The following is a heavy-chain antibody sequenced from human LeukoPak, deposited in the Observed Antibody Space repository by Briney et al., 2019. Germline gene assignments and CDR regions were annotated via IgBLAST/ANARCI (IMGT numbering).Heavy chain of an antibody. Sequence: SETLSLTCTVSGDSISSSSYYWGWIRQPPGKELEWIGSIYYSGSTYYNPSLNSRVTISVDTSKNQFSLKLSSVTAADTAVYYCARGDSGYDYGDFDYWGQGTLVTVSS. V-gene: IGHV4-39*07. J-gene: IGHJ4*02. CDR1: GDSISSSSYY. D-gene: IGHD5-12*01. CDR3: ARGDSGYDYGDFDY. CDR2: IYYSGST.